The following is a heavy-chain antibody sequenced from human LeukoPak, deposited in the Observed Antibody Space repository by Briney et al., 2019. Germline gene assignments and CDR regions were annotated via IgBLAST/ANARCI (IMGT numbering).Heavy chain of an antibody. J-gene: IGHJ4*02. CDR3: ARDAYSNYYYSDY. CDR1: GYTFTGYY. Sequence: ASVKVSCKASGYTFTGYYMHWVRQAPGQGLEWMGRINPNSGGTNYAQKFQGRVTMTRDTSISTAYMELSRLRSDDTAVYYCARDAYSNYYYSDYWGQGTLVTVSS. V-gene: IGHV1-2*06. D-gene: IGHD4-11*01. CDR2: INPNSGGT.